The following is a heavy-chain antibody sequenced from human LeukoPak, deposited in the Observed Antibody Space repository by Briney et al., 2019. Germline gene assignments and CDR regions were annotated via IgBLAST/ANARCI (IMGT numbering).Heavy chain of an antibody. D-gene: IGHD3-10*01. Sequence: GGSPRHSSAAPGFTFCNATMSWVCHDPGKGVEWVCRIKSKTDGGTTDYAAPVKGRFTISRDDSKNTLYLQMNSLKTEDTAVYYCITVMVRGVIITDYWGQGTLVTVSS. CDR1: GFTFCNAT. CDR3: ITVMVRGVIITDY. CDR2: IKSKTDGGTT. V-gene: IGHV3-15*01. J-gene: IGHJ4*02.